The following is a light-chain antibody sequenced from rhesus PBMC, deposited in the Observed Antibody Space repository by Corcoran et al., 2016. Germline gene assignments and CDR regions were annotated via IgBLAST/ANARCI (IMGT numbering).Light chain of an antibody. CDR2: KAS. J-gene: IGKJ3*01. V-gene: IGKV1-25*01. CDR3: QHTYGPPFT. CDR1: QGISNN. Sequence: DIQMTQSPSSLSASVGDRVSIICQASQGISNNVAWYQQNPGKSPKFLINKASTFQTGVPSRYSGSGSGTDVTLTISSLPPEDFATYYCQHTYGPPFTFGPGTILDIK.